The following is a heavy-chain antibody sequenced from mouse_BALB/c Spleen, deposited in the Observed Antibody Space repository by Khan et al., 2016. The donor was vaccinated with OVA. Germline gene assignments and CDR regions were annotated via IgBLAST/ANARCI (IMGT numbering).Heavy chain of an antibody. J-gene: IGHJ3*01. V-gene: IGHV5-6*01. CDR3: ARLAYYYDSEGFAY. CDR1: GFTFSTYG. D-gene: IGHD1-1*01. Sequence: EVELVESGGDLVEPGGSLKLSCAASGFTFSTYGMSWVRQTPDKRLEWVATISTGGHYTYYPDSVWGRFTIYRDNAKNTLYLQMTSLKSEDTAMFYCARLAYYYDSEGFAYWGQGTLVTVSA. CDR2: ISTGGHYT.